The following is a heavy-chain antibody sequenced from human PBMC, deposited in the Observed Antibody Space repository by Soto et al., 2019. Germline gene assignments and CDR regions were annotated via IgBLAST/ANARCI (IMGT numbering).Heavy chain of an antibody. CDR2: IYSGGRT. J-gene: IGHJ4*02. CDR1: GFTVSSNY. D-gene: IGHD5-18*01. CDR3: ARGIPPGYSYGSYYFDY. V-gene: IGHV3-53*01. Sequence: GGSLRLSCAASGFTVSSNYMTWFRQAPGKGLEWVSVIYSGGRTYYADSVKGRFTISRDNSKNTLYLQMNSLRAEDTAVYYCARGIPPGYSYGSYYFDYWGQGTLVTVSS.